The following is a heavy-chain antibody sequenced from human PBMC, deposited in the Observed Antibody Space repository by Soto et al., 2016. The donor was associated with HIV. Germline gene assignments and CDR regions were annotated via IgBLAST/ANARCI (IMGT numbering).Heavy chain of an antibody. CDR2: IIPNSGGT. CDR3: ARRNAGDAMDV. CDR1: GGTFSTYV. Sequence: QVQLVQSGAEVKKPGSSVKVSCKASGGTFSTYVINWVRQAPGQGLEWMGGIIPNSGGTDYAQKFQGRVTMTRDTSISTAYMELSRLRSDDTAVYYCARRNAGDAMDVWGQGTTVTVSS. D-gene: IGHD7-27*01. J-gene: IGHJ6*02. V-gene: IGHV1-2*02.